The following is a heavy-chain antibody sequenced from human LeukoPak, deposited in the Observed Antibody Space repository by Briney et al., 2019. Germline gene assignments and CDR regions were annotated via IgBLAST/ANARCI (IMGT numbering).Heavy chain of an antibody. D-gene: IGHD6-19*01. CDR3: ARDIYSGWSDYFDY. CDR2: MYYTGST. Sequence: SETLSLTCTVSGGSVSSGSYYWSWIRQPPGKGLEWIGYMYYTGSTKYNPSLKSRVSISVDSSKNQFSLKLISVTAADTAVYYCARDIYSGWSDYFDYWGQGTLVTVSS. CDR1: GGSVSSGSYY. V-gene: IGHV4-61*01. J-gene: IGHJ4*02.